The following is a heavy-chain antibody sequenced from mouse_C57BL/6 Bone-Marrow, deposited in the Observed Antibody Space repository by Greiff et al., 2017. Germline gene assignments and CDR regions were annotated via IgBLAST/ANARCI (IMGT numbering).Heavy chain of an antibody. CDR2: ISNLAYSI. CDR1: GFTFSDYG. V-gene: IGHV5-15*01. CDR3: ARSYYYGSSPAWFAY. Sequence: EVQLVESGGGLVQPGGSLKLSCAASGFTFSDYGMAWVRPAPRTGPEWVAFISNLAYSIYYADTVTGRFTISRENAKNTLYLEMSSLRSEDTAMYYCARSYYYGSSPAWFAYWGQGTLVTVSA. J-gene: IGHJ3*01. D-gene: IGHD1-1*01.